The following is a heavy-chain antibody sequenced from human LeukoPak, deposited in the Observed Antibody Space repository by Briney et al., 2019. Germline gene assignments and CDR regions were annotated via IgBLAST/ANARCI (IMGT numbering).Heavy chain of an antibody. D-gene: IGHD2-2*01. V-gene: IGHV1-69*13. CDR3: ARDYCSSARCSVSFDM. CDR2: IVPIFGTG. CDR1: GDTFSIYG. J-gene: IGHJ3*02. Sequence: SVKVSCKASGDTFSIYGISWVRQAPGQGLEWMGGIVPIFGTGYYAQKYQGRVTITADESTTTAYMELSSLRSEDTAVHYCARDYCSSARCSVSFDMWGQGTLVTVSS.